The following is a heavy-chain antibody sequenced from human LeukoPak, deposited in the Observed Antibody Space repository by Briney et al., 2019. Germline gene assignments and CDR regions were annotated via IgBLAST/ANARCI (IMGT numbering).Heavy chain of an antibody. J-gene: IGHJ4*02. CDR1: GFTFSNYA. V-gene: IGHV3-23*01. Sequence: GGSLRLSCAASGFTFSNYAMSWVRQAPGKGLEWVSFISISGGSTYYADSVKGRFTISRDNSKSTMYLQVNSLRAEDTAVYFCAKGGGGNYPGRGYFDYWGQGTLVTVSS. CDR3: AKGGGGNYPGRGYFDY. CDR2: ISISGGST. D-gene: IGHD1-26*01.